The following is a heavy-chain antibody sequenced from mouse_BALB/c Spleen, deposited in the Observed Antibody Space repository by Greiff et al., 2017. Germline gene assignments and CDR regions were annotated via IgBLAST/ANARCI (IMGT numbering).Heavy chain of an antibody. D-gene: IGHD2-14*01. Sequence: VHLVESGAELVRPGASVTLSCKASGYTFTDYEMHWVKQTPVHGLEWIGAIDPETGGTAYNQKFKGKATLTADKSSSTAYMELRSLTSEDSAVYYCTRTGYRYAWFAYWGQGTLVTVSA. CDR3: TRTGYRYAWFAY. J-gene: IGHJ3*01. V-gene: IGHV1-15*01. CDR2: IDPETGGT. CDR1: GYTFTDYE.